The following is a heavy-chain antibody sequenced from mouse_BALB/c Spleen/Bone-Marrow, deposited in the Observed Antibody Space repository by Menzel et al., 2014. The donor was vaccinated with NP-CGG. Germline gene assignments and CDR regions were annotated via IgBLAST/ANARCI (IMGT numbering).Heavy chain of an antibody. J-gene: IGHJ4*01. Sequence: EVQLQQSGPELVKPGASVKVSCKASGYAFTNYNMFWVKQSHGKSLEWIGYIDPYSGGTNYNQKFEGKATLTVDKSSSTAYMHLNSLTSEDSAVYYCARELSRAMDYWGQGNSVTVSS. CDR3: ARELSRAMDY. CDR1: GYAFTNYN. CDR2: IDPYSGGT. D-gene: IGHD2-12*01. V-gene: IGHV1S135*01.